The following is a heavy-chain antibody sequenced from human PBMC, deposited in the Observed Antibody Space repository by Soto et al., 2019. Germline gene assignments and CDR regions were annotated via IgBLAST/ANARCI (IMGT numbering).Heavy chain of an antibody. CDR1: GFTFTSSA. V-gene: IGHV1-58*01. Sequence: SVKVSCKAPGFTFTSSAVQWVRQARGQRLEWIGWIVVSSGNTNYAQKFQERVTITADISTSTAYMELSSLRSEDTAVYYCAREVNPTREYYYYGMDVWGQGTTVTVSS. CDR3: AREVNPTREYYYYGMDV. CDR2: IVVSSGNT. D-gene: IGHD3-22*01. J-gene: IGHJ6*02.